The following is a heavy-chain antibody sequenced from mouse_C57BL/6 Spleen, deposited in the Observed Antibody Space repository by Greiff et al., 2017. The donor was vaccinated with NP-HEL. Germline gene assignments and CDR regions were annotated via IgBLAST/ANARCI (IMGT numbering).Heavy chain of an antibody. J-gene: IGHJ3*01. Sequence: EVQLQESGTVLARPGASVKMSCKTSGYTFTSYWMHWVKQRPGQGLEWIGAIYPGNSDTSYNQKFKGKAKLTAVTSASTAYMELSSLTNEDSAGDYCTREGYDEFAYWGQGTLVTVSA. V-gene: IGHV1-5*01. CDR3: TREGYDEFAY. CDR2: IYPGNSDT. D-gene: IGHD2-2*01. CDR1: GYTFTSYW.